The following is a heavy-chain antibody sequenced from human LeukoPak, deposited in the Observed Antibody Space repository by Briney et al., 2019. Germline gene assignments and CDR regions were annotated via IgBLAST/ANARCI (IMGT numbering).Heavy chain of an antibody. CDR3: ARGRGLVAGRDHPFDY. Sequence: GGALRLSCAASGCTFSSYEMNWVRQAAGKGLEWVAYISSSGSTIYYADSVKGRFTISRDNAKNSLYLQMNSLRAWDTAVYYCARGRGLVAGRDHPFDYWGQGTLVTVSS. J-gene: IGHJ4*02. D-gene: IGHD6-19*01. CDR2: ISSSGSTI. V-gene: IGHV3-48*03. CDR1: GCTFSSYE.